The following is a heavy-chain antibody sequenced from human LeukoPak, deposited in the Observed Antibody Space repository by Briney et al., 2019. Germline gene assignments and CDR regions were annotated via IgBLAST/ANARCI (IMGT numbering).Heavy chain of an antibody. D-gene: IGHD5-24*01. Sequence: GGSLRLSCAASGFTFSSYEMNWVRQAPGKGLEWVSYISSSGSTIYYADSVKGRFTISRDNAKNSLYLQMNSLRVEDTAVYYCARASRNGYNSHYFDYWGQGTLVTVSS. V-gene: IGHV3-48*03. CDR1: GFTFSSYE. J-gene: IGHJ4*02. CDR2: ISSSGSTI. CDR3: ARASRNGYNSHYFDY.